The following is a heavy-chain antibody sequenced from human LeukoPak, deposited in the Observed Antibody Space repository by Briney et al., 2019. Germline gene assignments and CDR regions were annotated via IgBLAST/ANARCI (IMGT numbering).Heavy chain of an antibody. Sequence: SETLSLTCVVSGYSISSAYYWGWIRQPPGKGLEWIGTIHYSGSTYYNPSLKSRVTMSVDTSKNQFSLKLSSVTAADTAVYYCARVTTVYGSGDYFYYYYMDVWGKGTTVTISS. D-gene: IGHD3-10*01. CDR2: IHYSGST. V-gene: IGHV4-38-2*01. J-gene: IGHJ6*03. CDR1: GYSISSAYY. CDR3: ARVTTVYGSGDYFYYYYMDV.